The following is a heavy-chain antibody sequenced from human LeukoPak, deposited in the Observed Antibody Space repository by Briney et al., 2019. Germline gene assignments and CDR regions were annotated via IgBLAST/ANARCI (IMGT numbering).Heavy chain of an antibody. J-gene: IGHJ6*03. Sequence: GASVKVSCKTSGYTFTSYGISWVRQAPGQGLEWMGGIIPIFGTANYAQKFQGRVTITADESTSTAYMELSRLRSGDTAVYYCASQRLSAYYYYMDVWGKGTTVTVSS. CDR1: GYTFTSYG. CDR2: IIPIFGTA. CDR3: ASQRLSAYYYYMDV. D-gene: IGHD6-25*01. V-gene: IGHV1-69*13.